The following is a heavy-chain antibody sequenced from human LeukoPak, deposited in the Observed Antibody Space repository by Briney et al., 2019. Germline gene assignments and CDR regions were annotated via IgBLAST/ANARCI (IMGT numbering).Heavy chain of an antibody. D-gene: IGHD3-22*01. CDR1: GFTFSSYR. CDR3: ARDLSSGYYYTFDY. V-gene: IGHV3-7*01. J-gene: IGHJ4*02. Sequence: PGGSLRLSCAASGFTFSSYRMSWVRQAPGKGLEWVANIKQDGSEKYYVDSVKGRFTISRDNSKNSLYLQMNSLRAEDTAVYYCARDLSSGYYYTFDYWGQGTLVTVSS. CDR2: IKQDGSEK.